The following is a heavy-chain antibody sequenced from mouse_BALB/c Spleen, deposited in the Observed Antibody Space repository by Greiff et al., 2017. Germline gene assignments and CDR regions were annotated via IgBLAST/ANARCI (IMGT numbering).Heavy chain of an antibody. V-gene: IGHV2-4-1*01. CDR1: GFSLTSYG. CDR3: ARIRGNYDYAMDY. D-gene: IGHD2-1*01. CDR2: IWSGGST. J-gene: IGHJ4*01. Sequence: VQLQESGPGLVQPSQSLSITCTVSGFSLTSYGVHWVRQSPGKGLEWLGVIWSGGSTDYNAAFISRLSISKDNSKGQVFFKMNSLQADDTAIYYCARIRGNYDYAMDYWGQGTSVTVSS.